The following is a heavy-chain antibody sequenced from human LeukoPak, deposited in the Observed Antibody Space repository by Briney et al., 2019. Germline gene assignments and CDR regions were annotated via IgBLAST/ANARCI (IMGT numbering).Heavy chain of an antibody. CDR3: AKARVPTGNGYYSD. CDR2: ISDSGGST. CDR1: GFTFNNYA. D-gene: IGHD3-22*01. V-gene: IGHV3-23*01. J-gene: IGHJ4*02. Sequence: GESLRLSCAASGFTFNNYAMGWVRQAPGEGLEWVSDISDSGGSTYNADSVRGRSTISRDNSKNTLYLQMNSLRAEDTAIYYCAKARVPTGNGYYSDWGQGTLVTVSS.